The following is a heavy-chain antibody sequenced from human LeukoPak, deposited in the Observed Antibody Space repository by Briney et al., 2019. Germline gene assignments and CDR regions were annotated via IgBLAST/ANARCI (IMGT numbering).Heavy chain of an antibody. V-gene: IGHV1-18*01. CDR1: GYTFTSYG. D-gene: IGHD4-11*01. CDR3: ARVGVMTTVPEMGY. J-gene: IGHJ4*02. Sequence: GASVKVSCKASGYTFTSYGISWVRQAPGQGLEWMGWISAYNGNTNYAQKLQGRVTMTTDTSTSTAYMELRSLRSDDTAVCYCARVGVMTTVPEMGYWGQGTLVTVSS. CDR2: ISAYNGNT.